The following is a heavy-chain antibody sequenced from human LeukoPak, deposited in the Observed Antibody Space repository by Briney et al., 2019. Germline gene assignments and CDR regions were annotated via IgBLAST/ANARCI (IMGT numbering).Heavy chain of an antibody. CDR3: ARDGPAYSFDY. CDR1: GFIFSGYE. J-gene: IGHJ4*02. V-gene: IGHV3-48*03. Sequence: GGSLRLSCAASGFIFSGYEMNWVRQAPGKGLEWVSSIGTGGGAKYYAASVEGRFTISRDNARNSLYLQMDSLRPEDTAVYYCARDGPAYSFDYWGQGTLVTVSS. CDR2: IGTGGGAK. D-gene: IGHD5-18*01.